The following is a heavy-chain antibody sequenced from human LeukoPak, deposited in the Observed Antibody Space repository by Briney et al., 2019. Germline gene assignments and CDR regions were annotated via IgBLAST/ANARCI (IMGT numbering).Heavy chain of an antibody. CDR1: GYSIRSGYY. Sequence: SETLSLTCTVSGYSIRSGYYWAWIRQPPGKGLEWIGSSYHSGGTDYNPSLKSRVTISVDTSKNQFSLKLSSVTAADTAVYYCAGARITIFGVVINYWGQGTLVTVSS. CDR2: SYHSGGT. V-gene: IGHV4-38-2*02. D-gene: IGHD3-3*01. J-gene: IGHJ4*02. CDR3: AGARITIFGVVINY.